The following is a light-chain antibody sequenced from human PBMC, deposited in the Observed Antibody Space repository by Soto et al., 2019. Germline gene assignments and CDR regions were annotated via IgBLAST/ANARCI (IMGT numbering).Light chain of an antibody. CDR1: QTISSW. CDR2: KAS. J-gene: IGKJ1*01. V-gene: IGKV1-5*03. Sequence: DIQMTQSPSTLSGSVGDRVTITCLASQTISSWLAWYQQKPGKAPKLLIYKASTLKSWVPSRFSGSGSGTEFTLTISSLQPDDFATYYCQHYNSYSEACGQGTKGDIK. CDR3: QHYNSYSEA.